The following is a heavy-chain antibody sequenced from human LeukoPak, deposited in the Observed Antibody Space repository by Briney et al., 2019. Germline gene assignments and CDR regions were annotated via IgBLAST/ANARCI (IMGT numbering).Heavy chain of an antibody. V-gene: IGHV4-38-2*02. D-gene: IGHD6-6*01. CDR3: AREKSSSSGYYYYYYMDV. Sequence: SETLSLTCTVSGYSISSGYYWAWIRQPPGKGLEWIGSIYHSGSTYYNPSLKSRVTISVDTSKNQFSLKLSSVTAAGTAVYYCAREKSSSSGYYYYYYMDVWGKGTTVTVSS. J-gene: IGHJ6*03. CDR1: GYSISSGYY. CDR2: IYHSGST.